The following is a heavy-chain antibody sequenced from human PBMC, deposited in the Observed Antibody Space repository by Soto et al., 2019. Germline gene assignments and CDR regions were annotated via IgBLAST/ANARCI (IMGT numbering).Heavy chain of an antibody. D-gene: IGHD3-10*01. CDR2: IYYSGST. CDR3: ARDRYYGSGSFFGMDV. V-gene: IGHV4-31*03. J-gene: IGHJ6*02. Sequence: SETLSLTCTVSGGSISSGGYYWSWIRQHPGKGLEWIGYIYYSGSTYYNPSLKSRVTISVDTSKNQFSLKLSSVTAADTAVYYCARDRYYGSGSFFGMDVWGQGTTVTVSS. CDR1: GGSISSGGYY.